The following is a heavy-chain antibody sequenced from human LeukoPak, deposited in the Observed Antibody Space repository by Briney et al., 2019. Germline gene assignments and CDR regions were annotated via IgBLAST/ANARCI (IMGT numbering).Heavy chain of an antibody. CDR2: INPKSGRT. V-gene: IGHV1-8*02. J-gene: IGHJ4*02. CDR1: GYTFTSSG. D-gene: IGHD6-13*01. Sequence: ASVKVSCKASGYTFTSSGINWVRQATGQGLEWMGWINPKSGRTGYAKKFQARVSMTMNTSISTAYMEVSSLRFEDTAAYYCARGRSGLAAAGTYDYWGQGTLITVSS. CDR3: ARGRSGLAAAGTYDY.